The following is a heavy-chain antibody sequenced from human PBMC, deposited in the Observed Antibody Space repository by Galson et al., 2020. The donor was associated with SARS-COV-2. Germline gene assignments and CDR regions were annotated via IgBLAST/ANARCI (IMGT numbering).Heavy chain of an antibody. CDR2: LDTSSTYI. CDR3: ARSPPASTSGTSIYFDY. J-gene: IGHJ4*02. CDR1: GFAFSSYT. Sequence: GESLKISCAASGFAFSSYTMNWVRQAPGKGLEWVASLDTSSTYIYHADPLKGRFTISRDNAENSLYLQMNSLRAEDTAVYYCARSPPASTSGTSIYFDYWGQGTQVTVSS. D-gene: IGHD3-10*01. V-gene: IGHV3-21*01.